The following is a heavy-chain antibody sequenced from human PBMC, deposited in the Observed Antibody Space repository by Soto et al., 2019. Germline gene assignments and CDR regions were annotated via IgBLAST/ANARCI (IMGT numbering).Heavy chain of an antibody. Sequence: QLQLQESGPGLVKPSETLSLTCTVSGGSISSSSYYWGWIRQPPGKGLEWIGSIYYSGSTYYNPSLKRRVTISVDTSKIQFSLKLSSVTAADTAVYYCAILQYGGSCCRVFDYWGQGTLVTVSS. V-gene: IGHV4-39*01. J-gene: IGHJ4*02. D-gene: IGHD2-15*01. CDR1: GGSISSSSYY. CDR3: AILQYGGSCCRVFDY. CDR2: IYYSGST.